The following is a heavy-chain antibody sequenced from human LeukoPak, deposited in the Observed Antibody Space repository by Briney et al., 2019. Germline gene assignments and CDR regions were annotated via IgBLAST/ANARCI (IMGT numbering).Heavy chain of an antibody. CDR2: INPNSGGT. Sequence: ASVKVSCKASGYTFTGYYMHWVRQAPGQGLEWMGWINPNSGGTNYAQKFQGRVTMTRDTSVSTAYMELSRLRSDDTAVYYCARGHSSSWYWVDYWGQGTLVTVSS. CDR1: GYTFTGYY. D-gene: IGHD6-13*01. J-gene: IGHJ4*02. V-gene: IGHV1-2*02. CDR3: ARGHSSSWYWVDY.